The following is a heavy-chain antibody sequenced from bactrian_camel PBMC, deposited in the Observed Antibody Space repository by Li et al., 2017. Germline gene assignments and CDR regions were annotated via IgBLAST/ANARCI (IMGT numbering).Heavy chain of an antibody. V-gene: IGHV3S60*01. CDR3: ATALQSGGYGQYEYHV. CDR2: TSWSGSST. D-gene: IGHD3*01. CDR1: GFTHSVCT. J-gene: IGHJ4*01. Sequence: VQLVESGGGLVQPGGSLSLSCAGSGFTHSVCTMGWFRQAPGKEREGVSCTSWSGSSTYYADSVKGRFTISRDSAKNTLYLQLSSLKSEDTALYYCATALQSGGYGQYEYHVWGQGTQVTVS.